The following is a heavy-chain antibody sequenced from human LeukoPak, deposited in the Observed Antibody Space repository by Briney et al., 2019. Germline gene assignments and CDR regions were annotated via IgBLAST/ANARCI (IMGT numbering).Heavy chain of an antibody. CDR2: IGGGGSHI. J-gene: IGHJ4*02. Sequence: GGSLPLTFAASGFTFSSYSMHWVRQAPGKGLEWVSSIGGGGSHIYYADSVKGRFTISRDNAKNSLYLQMNSVRAEDTAVYHCAREVYGDYDHCDYWGEGTRVTVSS. D-gene: IGHD4-17*01. V-gene: IGHV3-21*04. CDR1: GFTFSSYS. CDR3: AREVYGDYDHCDY.